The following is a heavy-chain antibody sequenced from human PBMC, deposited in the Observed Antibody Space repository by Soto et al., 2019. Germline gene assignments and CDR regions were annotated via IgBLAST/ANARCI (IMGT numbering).Heavy chain of an antibody. CDR3: AKDLLPNTVTTCGY. Sequence: QVQLVESGGGAVQPGRSLRLSCAASGVTFDSHGMHWVRQAPGKGLEWVAVISSDGNNKYYADSVKGRFTISRDNFNNILYLQMSSLRAEDTAVYYCAKDLLPNTVTTCGYWVQGTLVTVSS. V-gene: IGHV3-30*18. CDR2: ISSDGNNK. D-gene: IGHD4-17*01. J-gene: IGHJ4*02. CDR1: GVTFDSHG.